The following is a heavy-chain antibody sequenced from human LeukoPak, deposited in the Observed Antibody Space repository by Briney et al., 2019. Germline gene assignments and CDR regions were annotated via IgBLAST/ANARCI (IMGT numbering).Heavy chain of an antibody. CDR1: GGSISSSSYY. J-gene: IGHJ4*02. CDR2: IYYSGST. Sequence: SETLSLTCTVSGGSISSSSYYWGWIRQPPGKGLEWIGSIYYSGSTYYNPSLKSRVTISVDTSKNQFSLKLSSVTAADTAVYYCARDRELGYWGQGTWSPSPQ. D-gene: IGHD1-1*01. CDR3: ARDRELGY. V-gene: IGHV4-39*07.